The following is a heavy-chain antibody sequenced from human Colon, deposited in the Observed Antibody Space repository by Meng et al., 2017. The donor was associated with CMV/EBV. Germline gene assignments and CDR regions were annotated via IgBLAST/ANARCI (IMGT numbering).Heavy chain of an antibody. D-gene: IGHD4-23*01. CDR2: INPNSGGT. V-gene: IGHV1-2*02. Sequence: ASVKVSCKASGYTFTGYYMHWVRQAPGQGLEWMGWINPNSGGTNYAQKFQGRVTMTRDTSISTAYMELSRLRSDDTAVYYCARDLVVTSYYYYGMDVWGQGTTVTVSS. CDR1: GYTFTGYY. J-gene: IGHJ6*02. CDR3: ARDLVVTSYYYYGMDV.